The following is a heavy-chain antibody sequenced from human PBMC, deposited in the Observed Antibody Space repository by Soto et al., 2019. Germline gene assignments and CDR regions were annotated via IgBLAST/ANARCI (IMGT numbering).Heavy chain of an antibody. CDR3: AKDRDSSGWFSGYYYGVDV. CDR1: GFTFSSYG. D-gene: IGHD6-19*01. J-gene: IGHJ6*02. CDR2: ISYDGSNK. V-gene: IGHV3-30*18. Sequence: ESGGGVVQPGRSLRLSCAASGFTFSSYGMHWVRQAPGKGLEWVALISYDGSNKYYADSVKGRFTISRDNSKNTLSLQVSSLRPEDTAVYYCAKDRDSSGWFSGYYYGVDVWGQGTTVTVSS.